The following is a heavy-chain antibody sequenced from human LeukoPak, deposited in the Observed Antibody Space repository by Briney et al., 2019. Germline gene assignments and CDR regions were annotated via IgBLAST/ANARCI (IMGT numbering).Heavy chain of an antibody. V-gene: IGHV1-18*01. D-gene: IGHD3-22*01. CDR3: ATASYYDSSGDAFDI. CDR1: GYTFTSYG. CDR2: ISAYNGNT. J-gene: IGHJ3*02. Sequence: ASVKVSCKASGYTFTSYGISWARQAPGQGLEWMGWISAYNGNTNYAQKLQGRVTMTTDTSTSTAYMELRSLRSDDTAVYYCATASYYDSSGDAFDIWGQGTMVTVSS.